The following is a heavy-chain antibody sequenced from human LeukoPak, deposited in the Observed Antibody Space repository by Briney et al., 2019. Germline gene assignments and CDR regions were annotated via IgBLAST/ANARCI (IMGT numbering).Heavy chain of an antibody. CDR1: GFTFSSYW. CDR2: INSDGSIT. J-gene: IGHJ4*02. D-gene: IGHD7-27*01. CDR3: ARSPSYYDY. V-gene: IGHV3-74*01. Sequence: GGSLRLSCAASGFTFSSYWMHWVRQDPGKGLVWVSRINSDGSITTYADSVKGRFTISRDNAKNTLYQQMDSLRAEDTAIYYCARSPSYYDYWGQGTLVTVSS.